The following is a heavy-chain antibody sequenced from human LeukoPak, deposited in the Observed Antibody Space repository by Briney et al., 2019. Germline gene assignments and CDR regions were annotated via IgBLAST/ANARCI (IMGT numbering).Heavy chain of an antibody. CDR2: ISNSGSTI. D-gene: IGHD3-10*01. CDR3: ASVLWFGGIFFDY. CDR1: GFSFSDYY. V-gene: IGHV3-11*01. Sequence: GSLRLSCAASGFSFSDYYMSWIRPAPGKGLEWVSYISNSGSTIYYADSVKGRFTISRDNAKNSLYPQMNSLRAEDTAVYYCASVLWFGGIFFDYWGQGTLVTVSS. J-gene: IGHJ4*02.